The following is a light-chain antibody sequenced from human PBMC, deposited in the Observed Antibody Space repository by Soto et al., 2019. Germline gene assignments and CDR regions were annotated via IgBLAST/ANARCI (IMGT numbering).Light chain of an antibody. CDR1: QSVSSY. CDR3: QQHSNWPLT. J-gene: IGKJ4*01. V-gene: IGKV3-11*01. Sequence: EIVLTQSPATLSLSPGEGATISCRASQSVSSYLAWYQQKPGQAPRLLMYDASNRATGIPARFSGSGSGTDFTLTISSLEPEDFAVYYCQQHSNWPLTFGGGTKVEIK. CDR2: DAS.